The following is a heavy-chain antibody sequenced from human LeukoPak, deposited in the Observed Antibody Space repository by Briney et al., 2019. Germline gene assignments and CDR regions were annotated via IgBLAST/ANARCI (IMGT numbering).Heavy chain of an antibody. J-gene: IGHJ5*02. CDR1: GYTFTRYD. Sequence: ASVKVSCKASGYTFTRYDISWVRQATGQGLEWMGWMNPKSGNTGHAQKFQGRVTITRDTPISTVYMELSSLRSEDAAVYYCARRNYGDSRRWVDPWGQGTLVTVFS. CDR2: MNPKSGNT. V-gene: IGHV1-8*03. CDR3: ARRNYGDSRRWVDP. D-gene: IGHD4-17*01.